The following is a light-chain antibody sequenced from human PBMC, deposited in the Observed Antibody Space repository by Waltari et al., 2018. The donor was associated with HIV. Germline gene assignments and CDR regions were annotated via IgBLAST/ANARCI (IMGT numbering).Light chain of an antibody. J-gene: IGLJ1*01. CDR2: GVT. CDR3: AAWDDSLNGYV. CDR1: GGAVGGFES. V-gene: IGLV2-14*01. Sequence: QSALTQPASVSGSPGQSITIYCTATGGAVGGFESLSWYQQFPHKAPQLIIYGVTSRPSGVSHRFSGSKSGATASLTISGLQSEDEADYYCAAWDDSLNGYVFGTGTKVTVL.